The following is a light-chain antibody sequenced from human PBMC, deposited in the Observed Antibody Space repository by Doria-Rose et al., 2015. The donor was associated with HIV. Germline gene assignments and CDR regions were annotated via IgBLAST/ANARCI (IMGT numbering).Light chain of an antibody. Sequence: TQSPGTLSLSPGERATLSCRASQSFSSTYLAWYQQKPGQAPGHLIYGGSTRATGIPDRFSASGSGTDFTLTINRLEPEDFALYYCHQYGTSWTFGQGTKVEI. CDR2: GGS. J-gene: IGKJ1*01. CDR1: QSFSSTY. V-gene: IGKV3-20*01. CDR3: HQYGTSWT.